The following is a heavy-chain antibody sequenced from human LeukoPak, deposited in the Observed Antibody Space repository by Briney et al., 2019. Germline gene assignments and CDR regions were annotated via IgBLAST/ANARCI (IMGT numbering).Heavy chain of an antibody. V-gene: IGHV3-30-3*01. Sequence: GGSLRLSWAASEFTFSSYAMHWVRQAPGKGLEWVAVISYDGSNKYYADSVKGRFTISRDNSKNTLYLQMNSLRAEDTAVYYCARFVIVVVVAATGALDYWGQGTLVTVSS. D-gene: IGHD2-15*01. J-gene: IGHJ4*02. CDR1: EFTFSSYA. CDR2: ISYDGSNK. CDR3: ARFVIVVVVAATGALDY.